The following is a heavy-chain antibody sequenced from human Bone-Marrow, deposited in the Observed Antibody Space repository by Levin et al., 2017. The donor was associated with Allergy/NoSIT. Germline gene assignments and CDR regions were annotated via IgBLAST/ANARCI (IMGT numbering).Heavy chain of an antibody. V-gene: IGHV1-3*01. Sequence: ASVKVSCKASGYSFTSYTMHWVRQAPGQRLEWMGWINVGNGNTKYSQQFQGRVTITRDTSASTAYVELSSLRSEDTAMYYCAREDPGAAGYYFDYWGQGTLVTVSS. CDR2: INVGNGNT. CDR1: GYSFTSYT. CDR3: AREDPGAAGYYFDY. D-gene: IGHD6-13*01. J-gene: IGHJ4*02.